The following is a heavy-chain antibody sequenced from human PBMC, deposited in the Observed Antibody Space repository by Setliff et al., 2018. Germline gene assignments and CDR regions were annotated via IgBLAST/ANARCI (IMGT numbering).Heavy chain of an antibody. CDR1: DYSITNNYY. CDR2: AHQSGTT. Sequence: SETLSLTSAVSDYSITNNYYWGWIRQAPGKGLEWIGTAHQSGTTFYNPSLKGRVTMSVDTSKSQFSLKLNSVTATDTAVYYCARQPTGTYQWTFDSWGQGTLVTVSS. CDR3: ARQPTGTYQWTFDS. V-gene: IGHV4-38-2*01. D-gene: IGHD1-26*01. J-gene: IGHJ4*02.